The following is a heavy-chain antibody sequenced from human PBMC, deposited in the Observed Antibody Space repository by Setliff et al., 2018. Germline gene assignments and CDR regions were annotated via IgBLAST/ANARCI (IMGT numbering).Heavy chain of an antibody. CDR2: INHTGST. CDR1: GGSFSGYY. D-gene: IGHD2-2*01. CDR3: ARGYCNSAGCFFAGWFDP. Sequence: SETLSLTCAVYGGSFSGYYWSWIRQPPGKGLELIGEINHTGSTNYNPSHKSRVTISVDTSKNQFSLRLSSVTAADTAVYYCARGYCNSAGCFFAGWFDPWGQGTLVTVS. V-gene: IGHV4-34*01. J-gene: IGHJ5*02.